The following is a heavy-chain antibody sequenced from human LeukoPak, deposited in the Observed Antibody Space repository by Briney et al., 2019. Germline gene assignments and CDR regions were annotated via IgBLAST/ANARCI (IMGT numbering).Heavy chain of an antibody. CDR2: ISASGGAT. Sequence: GGSLRLSCAASRFTFDSYAMGWVRQAPGKGLEWVSGISASGGATYYADSVKGRFTISRDNAKNTLYLQMNSLRAEDTAVYYSENTPPTMVVVGITSFDCWGRGTLVAVSS. CDR3: ENTPPTMVVVGITSFDC. D-gene: IGHD3-22*01. V-gene: IGHV3-23*01. CDR1: RFTFDSYA. J-gene: IGHJ4*02.